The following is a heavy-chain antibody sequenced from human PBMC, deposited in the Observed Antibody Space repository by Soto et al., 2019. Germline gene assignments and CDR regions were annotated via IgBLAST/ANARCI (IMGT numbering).Heavy chain of an antibody. CDR1: GFTVRSYW. J-gene: IGHJ4*02. CDR3: AREIVTTGEYYFDY. V-gene: IGHV3-74*01. Sequence: GGSLRLSCAACGFTVRSYWMHWVRQAPGKGLVWVSRINRDGSSTSYADSVKGRVTISRDTAKNTLYLQMNSLRAEDTAVYYCAREIVTTGEYYFDYWGQGTLVTVSS. CDR2: INRDGSST. D-gene: IGHD1-1*01.